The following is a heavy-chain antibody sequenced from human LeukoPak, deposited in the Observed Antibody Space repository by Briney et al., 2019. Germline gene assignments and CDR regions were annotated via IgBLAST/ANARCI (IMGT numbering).Heavy chain of an antibody. V-gene: IGHV3-66*01. Sequence: GGSLRLSCAASGFTVSSNYMSWVRQAPGKGLEWVSVIYSGGSTYYADSVKGRFTISRDNAKNSLYLQMNSLRAEDTAVYYCARDITMVRGSYYYGMDVWGQGTTVTVSS. CDR1: GFTVSSNY. J-gene: IGHJ6*02. CDR2: IYSGGST. CDR3: ARDITMVRGSYYYGMDV. D-gene: IGHD3-10*01.